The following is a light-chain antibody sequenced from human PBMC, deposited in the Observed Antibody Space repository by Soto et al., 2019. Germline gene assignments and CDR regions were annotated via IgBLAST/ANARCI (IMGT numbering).Light chain of an antibody. CDR3: QQYGSPPSLT. Sequence: EIVLTQSPGTLSLSPGERVTLSSRASKSVSGSYLAWYQQKPGQAPRLLINGASSRATGIPDRFSGSGSGTDFTLTISRLEPEDFAVYYCQQYGSPPSLTFGGGTKVEI. J-gene: IGKJ4*01. V-gene: IGKV3-20*01. CDR2: GAS. CDR1: KSVSGSY.